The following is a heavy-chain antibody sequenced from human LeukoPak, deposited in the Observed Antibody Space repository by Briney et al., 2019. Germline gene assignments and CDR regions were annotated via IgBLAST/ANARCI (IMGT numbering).Heavy chain of an antibody. CDR1: GYSISSGSYQ. V-gene: IGHV4-39*01. D-gene: IGHD2-15*01. J-gene: IGHJ6*02. CDR3: ARLSGHYSGGSWYGYYGMDV. Sequence: SETLSLTCTVPGYSISSGSYQWGWLRQPPGKGLEWIGSIHYRGYTHCEPFLKRRVATTVDTSKNLFSLKLTSVIAADTAVYYCARLSGHYSGGSWYGYYGMDVWGQGTTVTVSS. CDR2: IHYRGYT.